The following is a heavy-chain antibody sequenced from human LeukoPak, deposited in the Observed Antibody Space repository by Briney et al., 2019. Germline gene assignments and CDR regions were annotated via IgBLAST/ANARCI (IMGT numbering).Heavy chain of an antibody. V-gene: IGHV1-46*01. Sequence: ASVKVSCKASGYTFTRYYLHWVRQAPGQGLEWMGIIDPSGDSTSCAQKFQGRVTMTRDTSTSTVYMELSSLRSEDTAVYYCAREGQRHYFDYWGQGTLVTVSS. J-gene: IGHJ4*02. CDR3: AREGQRHYFDY. CDR1: GYTFTRYY. CDR2: IDPSGDST.